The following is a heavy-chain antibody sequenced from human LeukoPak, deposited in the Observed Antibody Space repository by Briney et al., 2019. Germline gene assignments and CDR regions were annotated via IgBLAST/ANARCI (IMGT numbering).Heavy chain of an antibody. CDR1: GGSISSYY. V-gene: IGHV4-59*01. J-gene: IGHJ6*02. CDR2: IYYSGST. CDR3: ARARPRYYYGMDV. Sequence: SETLSLTCNVSGGSISSYYWSWIRQPPGKGLEWIGHIYYSGSTKYNPSLKSRVTISVDTSKNQFSLRLSSVTAADTAVYYCARARPRYYYGMDVWGQGTTVTVSS.